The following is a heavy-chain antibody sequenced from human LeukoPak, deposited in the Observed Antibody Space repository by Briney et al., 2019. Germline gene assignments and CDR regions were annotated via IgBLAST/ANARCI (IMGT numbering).Heavy chain of an antibody. CDR1: GFTFSSYW. CDR3: ARDRAARGYFDY. V-gene: IGHV3-7*01. CDR2: IKQDGSEK. Sequence: PGGSLRLSCAAPGFTFSSYWMSWVRQAPGKGLEWVANIKQDGSEKYYVDSVKGRFTISRDNAKNSLYLQMNSLRAEDTAVYYCARDRAARGYFDYWGQGTLVTVSS. J-gene: IGHJ4*02. D-gene: IGHD6-6*01.